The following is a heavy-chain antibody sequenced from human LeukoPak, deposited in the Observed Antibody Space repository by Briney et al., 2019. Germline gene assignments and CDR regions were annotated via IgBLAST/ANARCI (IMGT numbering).Heavy chain of an antibody. CDR2: IYYSGST. CDR1: GGSISSGGYY. J-gene: IGHJ4*02. V-gene: IGHV4-31*03. D-gene: IGHD3-22*01. Sequence: SGTLSLTCTVSGGSISSGGYYWSWIRQHPGKGLEWIGYIYYSGSTYYNPSLKSRVTISVDTSKNQFSLKLSSVTAADTAVYYCARVPGSGYYPLFDYWGQGTLVTVSS. CDR3: ARVPGSGYYPLFDY.